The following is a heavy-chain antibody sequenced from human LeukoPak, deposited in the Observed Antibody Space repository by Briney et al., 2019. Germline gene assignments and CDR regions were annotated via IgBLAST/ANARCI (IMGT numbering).Heavy chain of an antibody. J-gene: IGHJ6*02. V-gene: IGHV3-23*01. CDR3: GRPTKYWLVRGNGVDV. Sequence: PGASLRLSCAASGFSFSSYAMIWVRQAPGKGLEWVSSIDAGGGDTYHSDPVKGRFTISRDNSMNTLYLQMNSLRADDTAVYYCGRPTKYWLVRGNGVDVWGQGTTVTVSS. CDR1: GFSFSSYA. D-gene: IGHD6-19*01. CDR2: IDAGGGDT.